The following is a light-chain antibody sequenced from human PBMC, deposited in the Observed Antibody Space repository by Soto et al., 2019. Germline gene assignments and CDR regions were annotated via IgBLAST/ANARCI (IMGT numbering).Light chain of an antibody. V-gene: IGLV2-23*02. Sequence: QSVLTQPASVSGSPGQSITISCTGTSSDVGSYNLVSWYQQHPGKAPKLMTYEVSKRPSGVSNRFSGSKSGNTASLTISGLQAEDEADYYCCSYAGSSTYWVFGGGTQLTVL. CDR1: SSDVGSYNL. J-gene: IGLJ3*02. CDR2: EVS. CDR3: CSYAGSSTYWV.